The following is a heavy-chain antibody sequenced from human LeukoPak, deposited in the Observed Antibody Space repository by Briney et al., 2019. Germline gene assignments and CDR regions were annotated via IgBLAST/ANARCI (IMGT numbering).Heavy chain of an antibody. J-gene: IGHJ4*02. CDR1: GFTFSSYS. CDR2: ISSSSSYI. CDR3: AAVLLWFGELFSDY. V-gene: IGHV3-21*01. D-gene: IGHD3-10*01. Sequence: GGSLRLSCAASGFTFSSYSMNWVRQAPGKGLEWVSSISSSSSYIYYADSVKGRFTISRDNAKNSLYLQMNSLRAEDTAVYYCAAVLLWFGELFSDYWGQGTLVTVSS.